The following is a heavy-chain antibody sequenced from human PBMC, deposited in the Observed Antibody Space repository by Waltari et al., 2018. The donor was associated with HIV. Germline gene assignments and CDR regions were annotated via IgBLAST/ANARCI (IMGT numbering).Heavy chain of an antibody. CDR1: GVSLRSGTSQ. CDR3: ARDLRDYYESGGFYSQHDPFDV. Sequence: QVQFRESGPRLAKPSETLSLISNVSGVSLRSGTSQLWLVLWPPGKGLVWLGSFHSRGNTYYTPSLKNRVSISVDVSKNHLLFKLRSVTAADTSVYYCARDLRDYYESGGFYSQHDPFDVWGPGKWVGVSS. D-gene: IGHD3-22*01. J-gene: IGHJ3*01. CDR2: FHSRGNT. V-gene: IGHV4-39*07.